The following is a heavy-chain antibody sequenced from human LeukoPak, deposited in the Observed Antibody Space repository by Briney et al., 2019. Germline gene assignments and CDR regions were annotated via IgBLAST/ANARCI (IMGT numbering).Heavy chain of an antibody. CDR2: INHSGST. V-gene: IGHV4-34*01. CDR1: GGSFSGYY. J-gene: IGHJ5*02. Sequence: SETLSLTCAVNGGSFSGYYWSWIRQPPGKGLEWIGEINHSGSTNYNPSLKSRATISVDTSKNQFSLKLSSVTAADTAVYYCARGQGLRFLEWLSWFDPWGQGTLVTVSS. CDR3: ARGQGLRFLEWLSWFDP. D-gene: IGHD3-3*01.